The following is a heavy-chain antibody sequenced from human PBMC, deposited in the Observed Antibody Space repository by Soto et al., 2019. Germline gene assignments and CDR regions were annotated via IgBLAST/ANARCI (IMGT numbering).Heavy chain of an antibody. Sequence: ASVKVSCKASGYTFTSYGISWVRQAPGQGLEWMGWISAYNGNTNYAQKLQGRVTMTTDTSTSTAYMELRSLRSDDTAVYYCAARHFWGGPWTHTRLDYWGQGTLVTVS. V-gene: IGHV1-18*01. CDR1: GYTFTSYG. CDR2: ISAYNGNT. CDR3: AARHFWGGPWTHTRLDY. D-gene: IGHD3-3*02. J-gene: IGHJ4*02.